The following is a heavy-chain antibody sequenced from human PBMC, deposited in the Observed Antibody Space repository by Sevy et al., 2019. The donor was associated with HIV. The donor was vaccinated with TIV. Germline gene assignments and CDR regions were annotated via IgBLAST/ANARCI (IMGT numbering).Heavy chain of an antibody. Sequence: GSLRLSCAASGFAFSNYYGMHWVRQAPGKGLEWVALISYDGSDKYYADSVKGRFSISRDNFKNTLYQQMNSLTTEDTAVYYCARPRANYVDHYFFYAMDVWGQGTTVTVSS. J-gene: IGHJ6*02. CDR2: ISYDGSDK. CDR3: ARPRANYVDHYFFYAMDV. D-gene: IGHD4-17*01. CDR1: GFAFSNYY. V-gene: IGHV3-30-3*01.